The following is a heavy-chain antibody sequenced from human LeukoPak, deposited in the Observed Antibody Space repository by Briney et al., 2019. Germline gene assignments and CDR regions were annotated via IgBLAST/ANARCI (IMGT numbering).Heavy chain of an antibody. CDR3: ARQIAASPTSYYFDY. Sequence: GESLKISCKGSGYSFTSYWIGWVRQMPGKGLEWMGIIYPGDSDTRYSPSFQGQVTISADKSISTAYLQWSSLKASDTAMYYCARQIAASPTSYYFDYWGQGNLVTVSS. D-gene: IGHD2-21*01. J-gene: IGHJ4*02. V-gene: IGHV5-51*01. CDR2: IYPGDSDT. CDR1: GYSFTSYW.